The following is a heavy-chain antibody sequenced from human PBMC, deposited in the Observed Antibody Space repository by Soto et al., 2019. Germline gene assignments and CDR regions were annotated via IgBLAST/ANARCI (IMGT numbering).Heavy chain of an antibody. V-gene: IGHV3-11*01. CDR1: GFTFSDYY. Sequence: QVQLVESGGGLVKPGGSLRLSCAASGFTFSDYYMSWIRQAPGKGLEWVSYISSSGSTIYYADTVKGRFPISRDNAKNCLYLKMNSLRAEDEAVDYCEIGLGPHPDYWGEGTLVTVSS. CDR2: ISSSGSTI. CDR3: EIGLGPHPDY. J-gene: IGHJ4*02. D-gene: IGHD2-21*01.